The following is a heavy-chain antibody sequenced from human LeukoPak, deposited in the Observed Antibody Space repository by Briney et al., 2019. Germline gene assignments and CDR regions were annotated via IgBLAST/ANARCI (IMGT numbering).Heavy chain of an antibody. J-gene: IGHJ4*02. Sequence: PGGSLRLSCAASGFTFDDYAMHWVRQAPGKGLEWVSGISWNSGSIGYADSVKGRFTISKDNAKNSLYLQMNSLRAEDTALYYCAKDRGNYYDSLDYWGQGTLVTVSS. CDR2: ISWNSGSI. D-gene: IGHD3-22*01. CDR3: AKDRGNYYDSLDY. V-gene: IGHV3-9*01. CDR1: GFTFDDYA.